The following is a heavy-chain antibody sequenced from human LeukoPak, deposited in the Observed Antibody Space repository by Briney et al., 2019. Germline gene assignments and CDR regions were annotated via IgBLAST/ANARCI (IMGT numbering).Heavy chain of an antibody. CDR3: ATGPTYCGGDYYPFDY. CDR1: GYTLTELS. Sequence: ASVKVSCKVSGYTLTELSMHWVRQAPGKGLEWMGGFDPEDGETIYAQKFQGRVTMTEDTSTDTAYMELSSLRSEDTAVYYCATGPTYCGGDYYPFDYWGQGTLVTVSS. V-gene: IGHV1-24*01. CDR2: FDPEDGET. J-gene: IGHJ4*02. D-gene: IGHD2-21*02.